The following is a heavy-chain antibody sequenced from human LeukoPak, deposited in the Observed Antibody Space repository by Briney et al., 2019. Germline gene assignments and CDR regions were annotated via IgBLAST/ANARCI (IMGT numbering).Heavy chain of an antibody. J-gene: IGHJ4*02. CDR3: SKENGAFSPFGY. CDR2: VSLEGVR. D-gene: IGHD2-8*01. Sequence: PSDTPSLICGVSGGSITTTNWWSWVRQFPGQGLQWIGEVSLEGVRKYNPSLTSRVTMSLDRAKNLLSLNLNSVTAADAAVYYCSKENGAFSPFGYGGQGILVTV. CDR1: GGSITTTNW. V-gene: IGHV4-4*02.